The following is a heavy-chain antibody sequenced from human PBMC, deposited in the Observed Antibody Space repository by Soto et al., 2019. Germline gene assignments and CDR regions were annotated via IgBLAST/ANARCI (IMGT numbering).Heavy chain of an antibody. J-gene: IGHJ6*02. D-gene: IGHD3-3*01. Sequence: QVQLVQSGAEVKKPVSSVKVSCKASGGTFSSYAISWVRQAPGQGLEWMGGIIPIFGTANYAQKFQGRVTITADESTSTAYMELSSLRSEDTAVYYCARSSHRITIFGVVIRDGMDVWGQGTTVTVSS. CDR1: GGTFSSYA. CDR3: ARSSHRITIFGVVIRDGMDV. V-gene: IGHV1-69*01. CDR2: IIPIFGTA.